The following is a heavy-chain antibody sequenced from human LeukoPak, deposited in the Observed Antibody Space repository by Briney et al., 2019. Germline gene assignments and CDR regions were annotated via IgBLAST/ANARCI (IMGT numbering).Heavy chain of an antibody. J-gene: IGHJ4*02. Sequence: SETLSLTCTVSGYSISSGYYWGWIRQPPGKGLEWIGSIYHSGSTYYNPSLKSRVTISVDTSKNQFSLKLSSVTAADTAVYYCARMEVGSSQFDYWGQGTLVTLSS. CDR1: GYSISSGYY. V-gene: IGHV4-38-2*02. CDR3: ARMEVGSSQFDY. CDR2: IYHSGST. D-gene: IGHD6-13*01.